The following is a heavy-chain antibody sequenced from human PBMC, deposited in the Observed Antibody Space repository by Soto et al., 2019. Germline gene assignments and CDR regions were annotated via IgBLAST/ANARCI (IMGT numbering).Heavy chain of an antibody. J-gene: IGHJ5*02. CDR1: GGSFSGYY. D-gene: IGHD6-13*01. V-gene: IGHV4-34*01. Sequence: QVQLQQWGAGLLKPSETLSLTCAVYGGSFSGYYWSWIRQPPGKGLEWIGEINHSGSTNYNPSLTSRVTIAVDTSKNQFSLKLSSVTAADTAVYYCARGRVAAAGNNNWFDPWGQGTLVTVSS. CDR3: ARGRVAAAGNNNWFDP. CDR2: INHSGST.